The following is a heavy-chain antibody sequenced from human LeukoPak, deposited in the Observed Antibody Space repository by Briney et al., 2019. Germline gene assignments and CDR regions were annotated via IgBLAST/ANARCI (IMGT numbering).Heavy chain of an antibody. V-gene: IGHV1-2*06. J-gene: IGHJ4*02. D-gene: IGHD6-19*01. CDR3: ARSTIGGYSSGNDDY. CDR1: GYTFTGYY. Sequence: ASVKVSCKASGYTFTGYYMHWVRQAPGQGLEWMGRINPNSGGTNYAQKFQGRVTMTRDTSISTAYMELSRLRSDDTAVYYCARSTIGGYSSGNDDYWGQGTLVTVSS. CDR2: INPNSGGT.